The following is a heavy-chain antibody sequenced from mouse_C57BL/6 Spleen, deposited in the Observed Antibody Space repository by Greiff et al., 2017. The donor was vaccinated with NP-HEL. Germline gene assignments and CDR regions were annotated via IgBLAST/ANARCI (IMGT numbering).Heavy chain of an antibody. V-gene: IGHV1-26*01. Sequence: EVQLQQSGPELVKPGASVKISCKASGYTFTDYYMNWVKQSHGKSLEWIGDINPNNGGTSYNQKFKGKATLTVDKSSSTAYMELRSLTSEDSAVYYCARVGYYGSSFDVWGTGTTVTVSS. J-gene: IGHJ1*03. CDR1: GYTFTDYY. CDR2: INPNNGGT. CDR3: ARVGYYGSSFDV. D-gene: IGHD1-1*01.